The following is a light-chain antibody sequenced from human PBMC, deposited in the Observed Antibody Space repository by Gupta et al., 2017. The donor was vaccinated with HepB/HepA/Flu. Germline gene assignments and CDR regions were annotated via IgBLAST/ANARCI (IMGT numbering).Light chain of an antibody. CDR3: QQGSNWPIT. V-gene: IGKV3-11*01. J-gene: IGKJ5*01. CDR1: QSVGAY. Sequence: EIVLTQSPATLSLSPGERAALSCRASQSVGAYLAWYQQKPGQAPRLLIYDASNRATGIPARFSGSGSGTDFTLTISSLEPEDFAVYYCQQGSNWPITFGQGTRLEIK. CDR2: DAS.